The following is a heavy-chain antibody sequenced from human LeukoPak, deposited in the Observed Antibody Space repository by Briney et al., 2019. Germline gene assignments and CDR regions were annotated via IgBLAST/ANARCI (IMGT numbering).Heavy chain of an antibody. J-gene: IGHJ6*02. V-gene: IGHV3-74*03. D-gene: IGHD1-1*01. CDR2: INSDGSTT. CDR3: ARDSETETGWYYYGMDV. CDR1: GFSFSNYW. Sequence: SGGSLRLSCAAPGFSFSNYWMCWVRQAPGKGLVCVSRINSDGSTTTYADSVKGRFTISRDNSENTLYLQIYSLRAEDTAIYYCARDSETETGWYYYGMDVWGQGTTVTVSS.